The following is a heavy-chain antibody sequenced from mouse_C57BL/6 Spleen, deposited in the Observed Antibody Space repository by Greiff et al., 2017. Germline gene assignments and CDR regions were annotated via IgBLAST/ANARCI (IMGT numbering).Heavy chain of an antibody. D-gene: IGHD2-5*01. CDR2: ISSGSSTI. V-gene: IGHV5-17*01. CDR3: ARVYYSNYGGYFDV. CDR1: GFTFSDYG. Sequence: EVQLVESGGGLVKPGGSLKLSCAASGFTFSDYGLHWVRQAPEKGLEWVAYISSGSSTIYYADTVKGRFTISRDNAKNTLFLQMTSLRSEDTAMYYCARVYYSNYGGYFDVWGTGTTVTGAS. J-gene: IGHJ1*03.